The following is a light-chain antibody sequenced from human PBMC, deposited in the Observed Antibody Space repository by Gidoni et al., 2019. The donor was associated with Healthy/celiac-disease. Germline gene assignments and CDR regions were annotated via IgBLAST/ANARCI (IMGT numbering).Light chain of an antibody. CDR1: QSVSSSY. CDR3: QQYGSSPPMYT. V-gene: IGKV3-20*01. CDR2: GAS. Sequence: EIVLTQSPGTLSLSPGERATLSCRASQSVSSSYLAWYQQNPGQAPRLLIYGASSRATGIPHRFSGSGSGTDVTLTISRLEPEDYAVYYCQQYGSSPPMYTFXQXTKLEIK. J-gene: IGKJ2*01.